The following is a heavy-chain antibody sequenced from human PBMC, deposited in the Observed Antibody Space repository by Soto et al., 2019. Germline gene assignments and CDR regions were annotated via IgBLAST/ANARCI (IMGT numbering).Heavy chain of an antibody. CDR2: IYYSGST. V-gene: IGHV4-31*03. Sequence: SETLSLTCTVSGGSISSGGYYWSWIRQHPGKGLEWIGYIYYSGSTYYNPSLKSRVTISVDTSKNQFSLKLSSVTAADTAVYYCASSLPSYDSSGYSFDYWGQGTLVTVSS. D-gene: IGHD3-22*01. J-gene: IGHJ4*02. CDR3: ASSLPSYDSSGYSFDY. CDR1: GGSISSGGYY.